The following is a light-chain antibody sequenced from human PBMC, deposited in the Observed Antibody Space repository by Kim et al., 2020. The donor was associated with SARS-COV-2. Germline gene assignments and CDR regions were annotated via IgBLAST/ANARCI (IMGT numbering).Light chain of an antibody. CDR2: AAS. CDR1: QGISSY. CDR3: QQYYSTGT. V-gene: IGKV1-8*01. Sequence: SASTGGRVTITCRASQGISSYLAWYQQKPGKAPKLLIYAASTLQSGVPSRFSGSGSGTDFTLTISCLQSEDFATYYCQQYYSTGTFGQGTKVDIK. J-gene: IGKJ1*01.